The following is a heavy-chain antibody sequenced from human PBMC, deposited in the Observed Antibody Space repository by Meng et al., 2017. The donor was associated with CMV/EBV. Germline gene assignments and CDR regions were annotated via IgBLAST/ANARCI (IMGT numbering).Heavy chain of an antibody. D-gene: IGHD5-24*01. V-gene: IGHV1-18*01. CDR3: ASNGYTSGYYYYYGMDV. J-gene: IGHJ6*02. CDR2: ISAYNGDT. Sequence: ASVQVSCKDSGYSFTSYGISWVRQAPGQGLEWRGWISAYNGDTNYAQKLQGRVTMTTDTSTTTAYMELSSLRSEDTAVHYCASNGYTSGYYYYYGMDVWGQGTTVTVSS. CDR1: GYSFTSYG.